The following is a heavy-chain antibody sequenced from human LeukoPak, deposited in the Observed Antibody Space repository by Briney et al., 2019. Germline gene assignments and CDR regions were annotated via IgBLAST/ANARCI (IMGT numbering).Heavy chain of an antibody. CDR1: GFTVSSNY. D-gene: IGHD6-19*01. CDR3: ASGYSSGPVY. CDR2: IKQDGSEK. Sequence: GGSLRLSCAASGFTVSSNYMSWVRQAPGKGLEWVADIKQDGSEKYYVDSVKGRFSISRDNAKNSLYLQMNSLRAEDTAVYYCASGYSSGPVYWGQGNLVTVSS. J-gene: IGHJ4*02. V-gene: IGHV3-7*01.